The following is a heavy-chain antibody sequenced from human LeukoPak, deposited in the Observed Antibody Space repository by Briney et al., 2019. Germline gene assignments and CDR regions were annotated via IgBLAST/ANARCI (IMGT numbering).Heavy chain of an antibody. J-gene: IGHJ5*02. CDR1: ENTFTNYY. CDR2: IHPRCGST. D-gene: IGHD2-2*01. V-gene: IGHV1-46*01. Sequence: SENLFRKESENTFTNYYLHWVRAAPGQGLEWRGIIHPRCGSTAYAQKFQGRVTMTRDTSTSTVYMELSSLRSEDTAVYSCARDSTTSSLADPWGQGTLVTV. CDR3: ARDSTTSSLADP.